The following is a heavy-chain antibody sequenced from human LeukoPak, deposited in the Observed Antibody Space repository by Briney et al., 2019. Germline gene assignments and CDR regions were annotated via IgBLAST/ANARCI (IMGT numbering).Heavy chain of an antibody. CDR3: ARSQPPLRYFDWLLPETDY. CDR1: GYTFTGYY. CDR2: INPNSDGT. J-gene: IGHJ4*02. V-gene: IGHV1-2*02. Sequence: ASVKVSCKASGYTFTGYYMHWVRQAPGQGLEWMGWINPNSDGTNYAQKFQGRVTMTRDTSISTAYMELGRLRSDDTAVYYCARSQPPLRYFDWLLPETDYWGQGTLVTVSS. D-gene: IGHD3-9*01.